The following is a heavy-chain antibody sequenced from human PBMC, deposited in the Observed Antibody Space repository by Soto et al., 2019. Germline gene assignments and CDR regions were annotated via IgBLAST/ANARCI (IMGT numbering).Heavy chain of an antibody. CDR1: GFIFSSYS. CDR2: ISSSSSTI. Sequence: GGSLRLSCSASGFIFSSYSMNWVRQAPGKGLEWVSYISSSSSTIYYADSVKGRFTISRDNAKNSLYLQMNSLRDEDTVVYYCARYTDFWGGPNIDYWGQGTLVTVS. J-gene: IGHJ4*02. D-gene: IGHD3-3*01. V-gene: IGHV3-48*02. CDR3: ARYTDFWGGPNIDY.